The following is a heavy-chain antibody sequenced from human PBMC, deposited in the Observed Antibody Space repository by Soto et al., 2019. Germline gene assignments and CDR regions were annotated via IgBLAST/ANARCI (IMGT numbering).Heavy chain of an antibody. CDR3: ARDPHLSSWRKIYL. D-gene: IGHD6-13*01. V-gene: IGHV1-18*01. CDR1: GYTFTNQG. CDR2: LSTFHGNT. J-gene: IGHJ5*02. Sequence: QVQLVQSGAEVKKPGASVKVSCKASGYTFTNQGISWVRQAPGQGLECVGWLSTFHGNTDFGQKLQGRVTLTTDTATSTAYMELRELRSDDTSVYFCARDPHLSSWRKIYLSGHGTLVTVSA.